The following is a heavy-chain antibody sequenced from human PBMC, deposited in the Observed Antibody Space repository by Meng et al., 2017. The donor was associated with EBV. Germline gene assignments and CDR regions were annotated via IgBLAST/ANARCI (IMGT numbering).Heavy chain of an antibody. Sequence: VHEGEGVGGVVCSGKSLRLACDVYGFILSSYGMHWVRQAPGKGLGWVAVISYDGSNKYYADSVKGRFTISRDNSKNTLYLQMNSLRAEDTAVYYCAKGWRYGVADNYFDYWGQGTLVTVSS. CDR3: AKGWRYGVADNYFDY. D-gene: IGHD6-19*01. CDR2: ISYDGSNK. V-gene: IGHV3-30*18. J-gene: IGHJ4*02. CDR1: GFILSSYG.